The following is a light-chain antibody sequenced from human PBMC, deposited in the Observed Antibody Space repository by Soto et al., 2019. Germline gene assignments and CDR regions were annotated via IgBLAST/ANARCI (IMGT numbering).Light chain of an antibody. J-gene: IGLJ1*01. V-gene: IGLV1-44*01. CDR1: SSNIGTYT. CDR3: SSYAGSNKGV. Sequence: QSVLTQPPSVSGTPGQRVTISCSGGSSNIGTYTVNWYQQLPETAPKLLIYTDYQRPSGVPDRFSGSKSGTSASLAISGLQSEDEADYYCSSYAGSNKGVFGTGTKLTVL. CDR2: TDY.